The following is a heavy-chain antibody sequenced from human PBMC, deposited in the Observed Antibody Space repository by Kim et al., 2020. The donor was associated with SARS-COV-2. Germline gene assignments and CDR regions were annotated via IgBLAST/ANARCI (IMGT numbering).Heavy chain of an antibody. CDR3: ARTPQRVIRDYFDY. J-gene: IGHJ4*02. D-gene: IGHD3-10*01. Sequence: AQKFQGRVTMTRDTSTSTVYMELSSLRSEDTAVYYCARTPQRVIRDYFDYWGQGTLVIVSS. V-gene: IGHV1-46*01.